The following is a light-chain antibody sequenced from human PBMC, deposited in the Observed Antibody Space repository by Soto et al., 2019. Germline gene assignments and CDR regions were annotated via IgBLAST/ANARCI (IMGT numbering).Light chain of an antibody. V-gene: IGLV2-11*01. J-gene: IGLJ1*01. CDR2: DVS. CDR1: SSDVGGYNY. Sequence: QSALTQPRSVSGSPGQSVTISYTGTSSDVGGYNYVSWYLQHPGKAPKVMIYDVSKRPSGVPDRFSGSKSGNTASLTISGLQSEDEADYYCCSFAGNYIYVFGTGTKVTVL. CDR3: CSFAGNYIYV.